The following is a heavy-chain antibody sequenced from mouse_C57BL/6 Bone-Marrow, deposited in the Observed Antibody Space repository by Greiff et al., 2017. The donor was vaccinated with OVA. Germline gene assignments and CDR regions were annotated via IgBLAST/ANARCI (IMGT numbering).Heavy chain of an antibody. CDR1: GFTFSSYA. J-gene: IGHJ4*01. CDR2: ISSGGDYI. D-gene: IGHD2-3*01. V-gene: IGHV5-9-1*02. Sequence: EVKVVESGEGLVKPGGSLKLSCAASGFTFSSYAMSWVRQTPEKRLEWVAYISSGGDYIYYAETVKGRFTISRDNARNTLYLQMSSLKSEDTAMYYCTRGDGYYSAMDYWGQGTSVTVSS. CDR3: TRGDGYYSAMDY.